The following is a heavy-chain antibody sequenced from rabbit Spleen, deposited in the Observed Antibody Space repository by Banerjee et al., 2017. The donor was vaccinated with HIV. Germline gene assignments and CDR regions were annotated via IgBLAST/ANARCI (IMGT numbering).Heavy chain of an antibody. CDR1: GFDLSDNYA. CDR2: IDITTPHP. Sequence: QEQLVESGGGLVQPEGSLTLTCKASGFDLSDNYAMCWVRQAPGKGLEWIACIDITTPHPWYASWAKGRLTTSKTSSTTVTLQLNSLTAADTATYFCARGGTTYHVTQLHLWGQGTLVTVS. D-gene: IGHD8-1*01. CDR3: ARGGTTYHVTQLHL. V-gene: IGHV1S45*01. J-gene: IGHJ3*01.